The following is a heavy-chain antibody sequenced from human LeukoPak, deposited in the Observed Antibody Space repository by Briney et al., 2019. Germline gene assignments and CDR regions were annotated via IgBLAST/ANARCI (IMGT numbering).Heavy chain of an antibody. D-gene: IGHD1-14*01. CDR3: ARHNREDPFDY. CDR1: GGSISSYY. CDR2: IYYSGST. V-gene: IGHV4-59*08. J-gene: IGHJ4*02. Sequence: PSETLSLTCTVSGGSISSYYWSWIRQPPGKGLERIGYIYYSGSTNYNPSLKSRVTISVDTSKNQFSLKLSSVTAADTAVYYCARHNREDPFDYWGQGTLVTVSS.